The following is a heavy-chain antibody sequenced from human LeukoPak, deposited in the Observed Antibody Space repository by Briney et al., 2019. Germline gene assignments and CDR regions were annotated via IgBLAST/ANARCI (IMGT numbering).Heavy chain of an antibody. CDR1: GYTFTSYY. D-gene: IGHD6-19*01. V-gene: IGHV1-46*01. J-gene: IGHJ6*03. CDR3: ARRFIAVAAGYYYYYMDV. CDR2: INPSGGST. Sequence: ASVKVSCKASGYTFTSYYMHWVRQAPGQGLEWMGIINPSGGSTSYAQKFQGRVTMTRDMSTSTVYMELSSLRSEDTAVYYCARRFIAVAAGYYYYYMDVWGKGTTVTISS.